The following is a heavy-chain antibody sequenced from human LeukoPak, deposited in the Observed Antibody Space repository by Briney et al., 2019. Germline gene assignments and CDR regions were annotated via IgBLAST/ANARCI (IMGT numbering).Heavy chain of an antibody. CDR1: GFTFSSFA. CDR2: ITGSGSGA. CDR3: ARDLPRRDGYNSVTGAFDI. D-gene: IGHD5-24*01. Sequence: GGSLRLSCAASGFTFSSFAINWVRQAPGKGLEWVSVITGSGSGADYADSVKGRFTISRDNSKNTLYLQMNSLRAEDTAVYYCARDLPRRDGYNSVTGAFDIWGQGTMVTVSS. J-gene: IGHJ3*02. V-gene: IGHV3-23*01.